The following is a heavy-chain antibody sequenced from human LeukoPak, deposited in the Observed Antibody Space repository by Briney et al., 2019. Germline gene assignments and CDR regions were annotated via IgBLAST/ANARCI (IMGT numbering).Heavy chain of an antibody. CDR3: ASGSYDDYFYYYMDV. Sequence: PSETLSLTCTVSCGSISSYYWSWIRQPPGKGLEWIGYIYYSGSTNYNPSLKSRVTISVDTSKNQLSLKLSSVNAADTAVYYCASGSYDDYFYYYMDVWGKGTTVTVSS. CDR1: CGSISSYY. D-gene: IGHD3-22*01. CDR2: IYYSGST. V-gene: IGHV4-59*01. J-gene: IGHJ6*03.